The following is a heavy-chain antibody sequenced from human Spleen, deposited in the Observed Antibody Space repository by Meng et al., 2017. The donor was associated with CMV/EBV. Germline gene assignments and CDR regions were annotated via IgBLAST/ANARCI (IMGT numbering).Heavy chain of an antibody. Sequence: SCAASGVTFSIAWMSWVRQAPGRGLEWVGRIRRKTDGGTTDYAAPVKGRFTISRDDSKNTLYLQMNSLKTDDTAVYYCTTERYDFWNFYYGMDVWGLGTTVTVSS. CDR1: GVTFSIAW. D-gene: IGHD3-3*01. CDR2: IRRKTDGGTT. V-gene: IGHV3-15*01. J-gene: IGHJ6*02. CDR3: TTERYDFWNFYYGMDV.